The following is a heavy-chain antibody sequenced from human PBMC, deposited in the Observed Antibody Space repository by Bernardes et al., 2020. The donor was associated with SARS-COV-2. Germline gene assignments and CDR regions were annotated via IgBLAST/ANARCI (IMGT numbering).Heavy chain of an antibody. CDR1: GFTFTASA. CDR3: ARHEEDGTPSNFYFYGMDV. CDR2: IRSKGHSYAT. V-gene: IGHV3-73*01. Sequence: GGSLRLSCAASGFTFTASAIHWVRQASGKGLEWVGHIRSKGHSYATAYAASVRGRFTISRDDSRNTAYLQVNSLKTEDTAVYYCARHEEDGTPSNFYFYGMDVWGQGTAVTVSS. J-gene: IGHJ6*02. D-gene: IGHD1-26*01.